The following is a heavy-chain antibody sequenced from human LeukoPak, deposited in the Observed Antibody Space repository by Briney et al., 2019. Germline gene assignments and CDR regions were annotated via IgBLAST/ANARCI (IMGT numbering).Heavy chain of an antibody. CDR1: GFTFSRFW. CDR3: ARGEPGAIFQCVY. V-gene: IGHV3-74*01. D-gene: IGHD2-2*02. J-gene: IGHJ4*02. Sequence: PGGSLRLSCAASGFTFSRFWMHWVRQAPGKGLVWVSRINGDGSSTNYADSVKGRFTISRDNAKSTLYLQMNSLRAEDTAVYYCARGEPGAIFQCVYWGQGTLVTVSS. CDR2: INGDGSST.